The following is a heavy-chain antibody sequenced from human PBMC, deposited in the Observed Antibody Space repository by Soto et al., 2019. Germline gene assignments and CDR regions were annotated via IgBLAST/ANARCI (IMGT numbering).Heavy chain of an antibody. CDR2: IWYDGSNK. D-gene: IGHD3-3*01. V-gene: IGHV3-33*01. CDR1: GFTFSSYG. Sequence: GGSLRLSCAASGFTFSSYGMHWVRQAPGKGLEWVAVIWYDGSNKYYADSVKGRFTISRDNSKNTLYLQMNSLRAEDTAVYYCARDTKKGNYYYGMDVWGQGTTVTVSS. J-gene: IGHJ6*02. CDR3: ARDTKKGNYYYGMDV.